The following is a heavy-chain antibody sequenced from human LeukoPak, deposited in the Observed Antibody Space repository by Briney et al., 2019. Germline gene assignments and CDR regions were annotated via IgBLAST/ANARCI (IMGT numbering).Heavy chain of an antibody. CDR2: ISAYNGNT. D-gene: IGHD3-22*01. CDR1: GYTFTSYG. V-gene: IGHV1-18*01. Sequence: GASVKVSCKASGYTFTSYGISWVRQAPGQGLEWMGWISAYNGNTNYAQKLQGRVTMTTDTSTSTAYMELRSLRSDDTAVYYCARGVPTYYYDSSGPFDYWGQGTLVTVSS. J-gene: IGHJ4*02. CDR3: ARGVPTYYYDSSGPFDY.